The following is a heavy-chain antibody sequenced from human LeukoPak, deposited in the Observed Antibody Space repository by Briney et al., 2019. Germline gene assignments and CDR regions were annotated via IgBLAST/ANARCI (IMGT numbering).Heavy chain of an antibody. CDR2: ISAYNGNT. D-gene: IGHD5-24*01. V-gene: IGHV1-18*01. CDR1: SYAFASYV. Sequence: ASVKVSCKASSYAFASYVMSWVRQAPGHGLEWMGWISAYNGNTDYAQKLQGRVTVTTDTSTSTAYMELRSLRSDDTAVYYCARGGYNLYLDLWGRGTLVTVSS. J-gene: IGHJ2*01. CDR3: ARGGYNLYLDL.